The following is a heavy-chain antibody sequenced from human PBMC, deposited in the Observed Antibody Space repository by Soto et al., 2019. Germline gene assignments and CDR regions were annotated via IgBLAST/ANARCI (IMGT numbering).Heavy chain of an antibody. CDR1: GYTFTSYD. D-gene: IGHD3-16*01. CDR3: AMVDVYVTPSPQDV. Sequence: GASVKVSCKASGYTFTSYDINWVRQATGQGLEWMGYMNANSGKTGYAQKFQDRFTMTWDTSISTAYMQLSSLRSEDTAIYYCAMVDVYVTPSPQDVWGQGTTVTVS. V-gene: IGHV1-8*01. J-gene: IGHJ6*02. CDR2: MNANSGKT.